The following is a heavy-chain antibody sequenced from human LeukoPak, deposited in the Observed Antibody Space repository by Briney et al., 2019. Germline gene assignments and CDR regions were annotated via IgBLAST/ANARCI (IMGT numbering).Heavy chain of an antibody. J-gene: IGHJ4*02. V-gene: IGHV3-30*01. Sequence: GGSLRLSCAASGFTFSSYAMHWVRQAPGKGLEWVAVISYDGSNKYYADSVKGRFTISRDNSKNMLYLQMNSLRAEDTAVYYCARGIGTQDYWGQGTLVTVSS. CDR1: GFTFSSYA. CDR2: ISYDGSNK. CDR3: ARGIGTQDY. D-gene: IGHD1-1*01.